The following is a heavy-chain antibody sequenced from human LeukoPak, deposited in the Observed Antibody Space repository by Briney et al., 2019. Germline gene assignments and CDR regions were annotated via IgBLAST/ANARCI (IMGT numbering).Heavy chain of an antibody. CDR2: INHSGST. CDR3: AGGVPAAEHYYYYYYMDV. J-gene: IGHJ6*03. Sequence: SETLSLTCTVSGGSISGYYWSWIRQPPGKGLEWIGEINHSGSTNYNPSLKSRVTISVDTSKNQFSLKLSSVTAADTAVYYCAGGVPAAEHYYYYYYMDVWGKGTTVTVSS. V-gene: IGHV4-34*01. CDR1: GGSISGYY. D-gene: IGHD2-2*01.